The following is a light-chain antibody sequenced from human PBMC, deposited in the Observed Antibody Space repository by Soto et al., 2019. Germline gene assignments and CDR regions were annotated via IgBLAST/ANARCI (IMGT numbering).Light chain of an antibody. V-gene: IGKV3-11*01. J-gene: IGKJ4*01. CDR3: QQRSDWPST. CDR1: QSVGSY. Sequence: EIVLTQSPVTLSLSPGERATLSCRASQSVGSYFAWYQQKPGQAPRPLIYDASSRATGIPARFSGSGSGTDFTLTISSLEPEDFAVYYCQQRSDWPSTFGGGTRVEI. CDR2: DAS.